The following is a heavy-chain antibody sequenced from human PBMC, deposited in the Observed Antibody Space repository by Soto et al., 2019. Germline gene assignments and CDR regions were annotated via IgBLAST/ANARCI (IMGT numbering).Heavy chain of an antibody. CDR1: GGSISSGDYY. J-gene: IGHJ1*01. D-gene: IGHD6-13*01. CDR2: IYYSGST. CDR3: ASRSSWYGRRKSADYFQH. V-gene: IGHV4-30-4*01. Sequence: QVQLQESGPGLVKPSQTLSLTCTVSGGSISSGDYYWSWIRQPPGKGLEWIGYIYYSGSTYYNPSLKSRVTISVDTSKNQFSLKLSSATAADTAVYYCASRSSWYGRRKSADYFQHWGQGTLVTVSS.